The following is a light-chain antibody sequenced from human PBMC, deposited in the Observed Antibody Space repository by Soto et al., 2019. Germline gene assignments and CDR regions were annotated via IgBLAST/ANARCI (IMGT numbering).Light chain of an antibody. CDR1: SSNIGNRH. J-gene: IGLJ2*01. Sequence: QAVVTQPPSASGTPGQRVTISCSGSSSNIGNRHVFWYQQLPGTAPELLIYRNDQRPSGVPDRFSGSKSGTSASLAISGLRSEDEGDYYCAAWDDSLSSVFFGGGTKLTVL. CDR2: RND. CDR3: AAWDDSLSSVF. V-gene: IGLV1-47*01.